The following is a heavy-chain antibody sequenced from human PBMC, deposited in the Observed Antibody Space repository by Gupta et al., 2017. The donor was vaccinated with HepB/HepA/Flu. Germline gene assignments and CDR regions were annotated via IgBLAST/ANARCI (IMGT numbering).Heavy chain of an antibody. Sequence: QVQLVQSGAEVKKPGASVKVSCTASGYTFTSYYMHWVRLAPGPGLEWMGIINPSGGSTSYAQKFQGRVTMTRDTSTSTVYRELSSLRFEDTDVYYCARDSPDIVVVPAASSKKTYYYCYMDVWGKGTTVTVAS. CDR2: INPSGGST. J-gene: IGHJ6*03. CDR3: ARDSPDIVVVPAASSKKTYYYCYMDV. V-gene: IGHV1-46*01. CDR1: GYTFTSYY. D-gene: IGHD2-2*01.